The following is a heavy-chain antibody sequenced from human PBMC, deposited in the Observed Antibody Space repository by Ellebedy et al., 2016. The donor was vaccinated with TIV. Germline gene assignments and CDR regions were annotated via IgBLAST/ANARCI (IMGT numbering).Heavy chain of an antibody. CDR3: ARGRATSSRYWRN. CDR2: INQEGSDK. V-gene: IGHV3-7*01. CDR1: EFAFETDW. Sequence: PGGSLRLSCAASEFAFETDWMTWVRQAPGKGLEWVANINQEGSDKSYVDSVKGRFTIFRDNAKSSLYLQMNSLRAEDTAVYYCARGRATSSRYWRNWGQGALVTVSS. D-gene: IGHD2-2*01. J-gene: IGHJ4*02.